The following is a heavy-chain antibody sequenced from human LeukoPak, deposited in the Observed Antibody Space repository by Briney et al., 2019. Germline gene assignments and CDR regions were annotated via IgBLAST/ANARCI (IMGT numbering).Heavy chain of an antibody. J-gene: IGHJ4*02. CDR3: IRDLFDDYSLDY. CDR2: INSDSSIM. D-gene: IGHD3-16*01. CDR1: GFTFSSYS. Sequence: GGSLRLSCAASGFTFSSYSMNWVRQAPGKGLEWVSSINSDSSIMYYAESVKGRFTISRDNARNSLYLQMNNLRAEDTAVYYCIRDLFDDYSLDYWGQGALVTVSS. V-gene: IGHV3-21*01.